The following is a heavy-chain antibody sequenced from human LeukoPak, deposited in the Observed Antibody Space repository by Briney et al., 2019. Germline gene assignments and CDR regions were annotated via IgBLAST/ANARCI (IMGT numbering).Heavy chain of an antibody. CDR1: EYSFTSYW. Sequence: GESLKISCKGSEYSFTSYWIGWVRQMPGKGLEWMGIIYPGDSDTRYSPSFQGQVTISADKSISTAYLQWSSLKASDTAMYYCARRGYYYGSGSYTYYFDYWGQGTLVTVSS. D-gene: IGHD3-10*01. J-gene: IGHJ4*02. V-gene: IGHV5-51*01. CDR2: IYPGDSDT. CDR3: ARRGYYYGSGSYTYYFDY.